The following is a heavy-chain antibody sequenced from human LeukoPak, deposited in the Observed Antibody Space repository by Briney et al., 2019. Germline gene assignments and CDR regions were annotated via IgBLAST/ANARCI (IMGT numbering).Heavy chain of an antibody. CDR2: IIPIFGTA. CDR1: GGTFSSYA. D-gene: IGHD2-2*01. J-gene: IGHJ6*03. CDR3: ARGPLMPDYYYYYYMDV. Sequence: SVKVSCKASGGTFSSYAVSWVRRAPGQGLEWMGGIIPIFGTANYAQKFQGRVTITTDESTSTAYMELSSLRSEDTAVYYCARGPLMPDYYYYYYMDVWGKGTTVTVSS. V-gene: IGHV1-69*05.